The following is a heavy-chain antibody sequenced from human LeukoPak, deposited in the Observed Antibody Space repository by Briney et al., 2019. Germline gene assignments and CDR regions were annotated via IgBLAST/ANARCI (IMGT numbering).Heavy chain of an antibody. V-gene: IGHV3-48*02. CDR2: ISSARSTT. Sequence: GGSLRLSCSASGFIFSTYSMNWVRQAPGKGLEWLSYISSARSTTYYADSVKGRFTISRDNAKSSLCLQMNSLRDEDTAVYYCARVSTDWSLDYWGQGTLVTVSS. CDR1: GFIFSTYS. CDR3: ARVSTDWSLDY. J-gene: IGHJ4*02. D-gene: IGHD6-19*01.